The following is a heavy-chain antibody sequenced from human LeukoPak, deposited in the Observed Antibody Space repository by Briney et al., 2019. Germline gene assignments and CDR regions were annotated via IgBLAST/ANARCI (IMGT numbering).Heavy chain of an antibody. CDR1: GFTFSSYW. Sequence: GGSLRLSCAASGFTFSSYWMTWVRQAPGEGLEWVANIKQDGSEKYYVDSVRGRFTISRDNTKNSLYLQVNSLRAEDTAVYYCARDRRWTATTVTYFDYWGQGTLVTVSS. D-gene: IGHD4-11*01. CDR3: ARDRRWTATTVTYFDY. V-gene: IGHV3-7*01. CDR2: IKQDGSEK. J-gene: IGHJ4*02.